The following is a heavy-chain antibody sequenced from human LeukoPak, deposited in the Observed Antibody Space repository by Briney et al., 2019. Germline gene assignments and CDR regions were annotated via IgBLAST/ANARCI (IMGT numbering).Heavy chain of an antibody. D-gene: IGHD4-17*01. CDR1: GYTFTNYD. CDR3: ARDHYGTPYWYFDL. J-gene: IGHJ2*01. V-gene: IGHV1-18*01. CDR2: ISAYNGNT. Sequence: ASVKVACKTSGYTFTNYDVTWVRQAPGQGLEWMEWISAYNGNTNYAQKLQGRVTMTTDTSTSTAYMELRSLRSDDTAVYYCARDHYGTPYWYFDLWGRGTLVTVSS.